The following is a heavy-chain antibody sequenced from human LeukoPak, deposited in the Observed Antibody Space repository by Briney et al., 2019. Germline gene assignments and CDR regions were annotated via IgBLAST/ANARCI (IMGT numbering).Heavy chain of an antibody. Sequence: ASVKVSCKASGYTFTSYYMYWVRQAPGQGLEWMGIINPNRGSTGYAQKFQGRVTMTRDMSTSTVYMELSSLRSEDTAVYYCATGGHVRVYDSSAYYGHYWGQGTLVTVSS. D-gene: IGHD3-22*01. CDR3: ATGGHVRVYDSSAYYGHY. CDR2: INPNRGST. CDR1: GYTFTSYY. V-gene: IGHV1-46*01. J-gene: IGHJ4*02.